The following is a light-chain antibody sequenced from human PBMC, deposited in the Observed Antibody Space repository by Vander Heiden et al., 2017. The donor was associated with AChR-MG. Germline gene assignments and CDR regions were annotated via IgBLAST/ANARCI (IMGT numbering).Light chain of an antibody. CDR3: QQSRSFPLT. V-gene: IGKV6-21*02. J-gene: IGKJ4*01. CDR2: FAS. Sequence: EIVLTQSPDFQSVTPKEKVTITCRASEIIDNSLHWYQQKAGQSPKLLIRFASQSISGVPSRFSGSRSGTEFTLTINSLEAEDAATYYCQQSRSFPLTFGGGTKVDIK. CDR1: EIIDNS.